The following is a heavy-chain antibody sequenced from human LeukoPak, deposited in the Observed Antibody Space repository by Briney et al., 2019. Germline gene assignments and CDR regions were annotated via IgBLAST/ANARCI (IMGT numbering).Heavy chain of an antibody. CDR2: IYSSGST. CDR1: GGSTSSYY. Sequence: SETLSLTCNVSGGSTSSYYRSWIRQPAGKGLEWIGRIYSSGSTHYNPSLKSRVTMSVDTSKNQFSLMLTSLTAADTAVYYCARGPAGRDGYNFYSWGQGTLVTVSS. J-gene: IGHJ4*02. V-gene: IGHV4-4*07. D-gene: IGHD5-24*01. CDR3: ARGPAGRDGYNFYS.